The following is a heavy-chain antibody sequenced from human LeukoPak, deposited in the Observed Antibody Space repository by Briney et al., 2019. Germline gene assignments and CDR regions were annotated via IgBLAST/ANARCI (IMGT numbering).Heavy chain of an antibody. CDR2: MNPNSGNT. V-gene: IGHV1-8*01. D-gene: IGHD2-2*01. Sequence: ASVKVSCKASGYTFTSYDINWVRQATGQGLEWMGWMNPNSGNTGYAQKLQGRVTMTRNTSISTAYMELSSLRSEDTAVYYCARVSLVPAAIWAYYYGMDVWGQGTTVTVSS. J-gene: IGHJ6*02. CDR3: ARVSLVPAAIWAYYYGMDV. CDR1: GYTFTSYD.